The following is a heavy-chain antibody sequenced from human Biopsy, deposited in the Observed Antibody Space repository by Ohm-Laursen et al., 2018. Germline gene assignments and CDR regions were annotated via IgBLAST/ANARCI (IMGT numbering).Heavy chain of an antibody. D-gene: IGHD1-14*01. V-gene: IGHV4-59*01. J-gene: IGHJ4*02. CDR2: MYYSGST. CDR1: GGSLNFYY. Sequence: PSQTLSLTCTVSGGSLNFYYWSWIRQPPGKGLEWIGYMYYSGSTKYSPSLKNRVTVSFDTSRNQFSLKLTSMTPADTAVYYCVRGRSPDTYWGQGALVIVSS. CDR3: VRGRSPDTY.